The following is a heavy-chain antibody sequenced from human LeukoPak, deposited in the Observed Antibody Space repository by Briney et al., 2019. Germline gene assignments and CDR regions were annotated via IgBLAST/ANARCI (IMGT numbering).Heavy chain of an antibody. D-gene: IGHD6-19*01. V-gene: IGHV3-48*01. CDR1: GFTFTNYS. CDR2: ISRSGSSTI. CDR3: ARGLETTGWYKAFDI. J-gene: IGHJ3*02. Sequence: GASLRLSCEASGFTFTNYSMHWVRQAPGKGLEWVSYISRSGSSTIYYADSVRGRFTISGATARNSQYLQMFSLSVEDAVEYYCARGLETTGWYKAFDIWGKGTMVTVSS.